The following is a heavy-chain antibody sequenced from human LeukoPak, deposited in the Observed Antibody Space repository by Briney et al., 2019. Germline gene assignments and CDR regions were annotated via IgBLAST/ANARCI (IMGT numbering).Heavy chain of an antibody. Sequence: PGGSLRLSCAASGFTFRSYEMNWVRQAPGKGLEWISYISSSGDTKYYADSVKGRFTISRDNAKNSLYLQMNSLRGEDAAVYYCVRIRGYYCDYWGQGTPVTVSS. CDR2: ISSSGDTK. V-gene: IGHV3-48*03. CDR1: GFTFRSYE. J-gene: IGHJ4*02. CDR3: VRIRGYYCDY.